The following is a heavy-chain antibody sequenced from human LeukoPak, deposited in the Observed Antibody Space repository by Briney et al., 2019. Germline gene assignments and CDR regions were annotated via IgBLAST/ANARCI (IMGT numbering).Heavy chain of an antibody. D-gene: IGHD3-22*01. CDR2: ITGSSAST. Sequence: PGGSLRVSRAASGFTFSSYAMSWVRQAPGRGREWVSSITGSSASTYYADSAKGRFTISRDNSKNTLYLQMNSLKAEDMAVYFCEKLDYYDNHWGQGTLVTVSS. J-gene: IGHJ5*02. CDR1: GFTFSSYA. V-gene: IGHV3-23*01. CDR3: EKLDYYDNH.